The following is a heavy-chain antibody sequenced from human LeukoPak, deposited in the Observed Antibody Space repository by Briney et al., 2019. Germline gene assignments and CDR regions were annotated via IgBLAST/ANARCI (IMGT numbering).Heavy chain of an antibody. J-gene: IGHJ5*02. CDR2: ISSSSSYI. CDR1: GFTFSSYS. V-gene: IGHV3-21*01. Sequence: GGSLRLSCAASGFTFSSYSMNWVRQAPGKGLEWVSSISSSSSYIYYADSVKGRFTISRDNAKNSLYLQMNSLRAEDTAVYYCARVGSSSWSPKGWFDPWGQGTLVTVSS. CDR3: ARVGSSSWSPKGWFDP. D-gene: IGHD6-13*01.